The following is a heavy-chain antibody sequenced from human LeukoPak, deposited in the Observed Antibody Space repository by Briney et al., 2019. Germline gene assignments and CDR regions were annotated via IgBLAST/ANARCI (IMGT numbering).Heavy chain of an antibody. J-gene: IGHJ5*02. CDR3: ARGHSSSENWFDP. V-gene: IGHV4-39*07. CDR1: GGSISGSSYY. Sequence: SETLSLTCTVSGGSISGSSYYWGWIRQPPGKGLEWIGSIYYSGSTYYNPSLKSRVIISVDTSKNQFSLKLSSVTAADTAVYYCARGHSSSENWFDPWGQGTLVTVSS. CDR2: IYYSGST. D-gene: IGHD6-6*01.